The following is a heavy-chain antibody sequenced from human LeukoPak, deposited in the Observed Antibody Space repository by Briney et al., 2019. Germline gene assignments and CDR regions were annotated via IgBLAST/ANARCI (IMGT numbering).Heavy chain of an antibody. J-gene: IGHJ6*03. CDR3: ARAEAAGDNRGGYYYFYMDV. V-gene: IGHV3-23*01. CDR2: ITASGATT. D-gene: IGHD6-25*01. CDR1: GFTFSAHA. Sequence: AGGSLRLSCAASGFTFSAHAMNWVRQAPGKGLEWVAAITASGATTYYADSVKGRFTISRDGPQSTLNLQMNSLRAEDTAVYYCARAEAAGDNRGGYYYFYMDVWGKGTTVTVSS.